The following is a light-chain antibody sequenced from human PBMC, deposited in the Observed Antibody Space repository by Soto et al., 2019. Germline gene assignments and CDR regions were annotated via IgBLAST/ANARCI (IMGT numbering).Light chain of an antibody. Sequence: DIQMTQSPSSLSASVGDRVTITCQASQNINNYLNWYQQKPGRAPKLLIYDASNLEAGVPSRFRGSGSGTDFTLTISCLQSEDFATYYCQHYNSYSEAFGQGTKGDIK. CDR1: QNINNY. V-gene: IGKV1-33*01. CDR2: DAS. CDR3: QHYNSYSEA. J-gene: IGKJ1*01.